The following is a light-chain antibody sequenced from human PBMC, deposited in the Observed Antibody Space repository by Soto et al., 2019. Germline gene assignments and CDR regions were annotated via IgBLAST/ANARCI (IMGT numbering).Light chain of an antibody. V-gene: IGKV3-20*01. J-gene: IGKJ1*01. CDR2: GAS. CDR3: QRSVSSPWA. CDR1: QSVSNTY. Sequence: EIVLTQSPGTLSLSPGEGATLSCRASQSVSNTYLAWYQQKPGQAPRLLLYGASSRATGIPDRFSGSGSGTVFTLTISRLEPEDFAVYYCQRSVSSPWAFVQGTEVEIK.